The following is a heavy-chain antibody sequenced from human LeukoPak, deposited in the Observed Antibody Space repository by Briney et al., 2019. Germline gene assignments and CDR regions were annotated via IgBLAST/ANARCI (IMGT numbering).Heavy chain of an antibody. CDR3: AKGLGSGSYRPQDY. J-gene: IGHJ4*02. V-gene: IGHV3-23*01. D-gene: IGHD1-26*01. CDR1: GFTFSNFA. Sequence: GGSLRLSCAASGFTFSNFAMSWVRQAPGKGLEWASSISGSGGSTNYADSVKGRFTISRDQSKNTLYLQMNSLRVEDTAVYYCAKGLGSGSYRPQDYWGQGTLVTVSS. CDR2: ISGSGGST.